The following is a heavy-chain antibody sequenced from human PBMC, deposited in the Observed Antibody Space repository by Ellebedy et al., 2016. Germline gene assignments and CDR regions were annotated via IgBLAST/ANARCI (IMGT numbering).Heavy chain of an antibody. Sequence: GGSLRLSXAASGFTFSRYVLSWVRQAPGKGLEWASGISGGGDSAYNADSVKGRFTISRDNSKNTLYLHMNSLTAEDTAVYYCAKGWGYGSGANAFDIWGQGTMVTVSS. J-gene: IGHJ3*02. D-gene: IGHD3-10*01. V-gene: IGHV3-23*01. CDR1: GFTFSRYV. CDR3: AKGWGYGSGANAFDI. CDR2: ISGGGDSA.